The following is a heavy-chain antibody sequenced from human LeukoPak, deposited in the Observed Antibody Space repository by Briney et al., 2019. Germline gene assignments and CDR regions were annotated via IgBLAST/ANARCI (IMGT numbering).Heavy chain of an antibody. D-gene: IGHD6-19*01. J-gene: IGHJ4*02. V-gene: IGHV1-18*04. Sequence: ASVRVSCKASGYTFTSYGISWVRQAPGQGLEWMGWISAYNGNTNYAQKLQGRVTMTTDTSTSTAYTELRSLRSDDTAVYYCAREQQWLEGLGYWGQGTLVIVSS. CDR2: ISAYNGNT. CDR1: GYTFTSYG. CDR3: AREQQWLEGLGY.